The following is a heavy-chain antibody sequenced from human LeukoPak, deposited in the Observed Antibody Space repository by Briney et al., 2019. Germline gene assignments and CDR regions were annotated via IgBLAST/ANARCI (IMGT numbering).Heavy chain of an antibody. CDR2: IKQDGSEN. V-gene: IGHV3-7*01. CDR3: ARAGYFGWMDAFDI. J-gene: IGHJ3*02. CDR1: GFILIRYL. Sequence: GGSLRLSCAASGFILIRYLMNWVRPARGRGVAGVGNIKQDGSENYYVDSVKGRFTISRDNGKNSLFLQKNSLRAEDTAVYYCARAGYFGWMDAFDIWGQGTMVTVSS. D-gene: IGHD3-9*01.